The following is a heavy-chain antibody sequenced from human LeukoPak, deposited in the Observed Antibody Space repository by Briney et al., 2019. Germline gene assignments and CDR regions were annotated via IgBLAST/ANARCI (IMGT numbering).Heavy chain of an antibody. CDR3: ARRAGPSHGSGSYYLFDY. CDR2: MNPNSGNT. J-gene: IGHJ4*02. Sequence: GASVKVSCKASGYTFTSYDINWVRQATGQGLEWMGWMNPNSGNTGYAQKFQGRVTITRNTSISTAYMELSSLRSEDTAVYYCARRAGPSHGSGSYYLFDYWGQGTLVTVSS. D-gene: IGHD3-10*01. CDR1: GYTFTSYD. V-gene: IGHV1-8*03.